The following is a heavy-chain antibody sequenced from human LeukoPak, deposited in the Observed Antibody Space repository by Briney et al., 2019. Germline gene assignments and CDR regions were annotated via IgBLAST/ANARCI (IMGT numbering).Heavy chain of an antibody. CDR3: ARSKSYSSGWTDFDC. V-gene: IGHV3-13*01. CDR1: GFTFSSHD. J-gene: IGHJ4*02. CDR2: IGTAGNT. Sequence: PGGSLRLSCAASGFTFSSHDMHWVRQPTGKGLEWVSVIGTAGNTYYTDSVKGRFTISRGNAKNSLYLQMDNLRAEDTAVYYCARSKSYSSGWTDFDCWGREPWSPSPQ. D-gene: IGHD6-19*01.